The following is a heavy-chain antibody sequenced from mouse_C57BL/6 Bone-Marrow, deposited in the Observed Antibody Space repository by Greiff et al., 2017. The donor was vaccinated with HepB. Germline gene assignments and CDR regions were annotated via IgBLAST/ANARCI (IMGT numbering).Heavy chain of an antibody. CDR2: ISYDGSN. V-gene: IGHV3-6*01. Sequence: VQLKESGPGLVKPSQSLSLTCSVTGYSITSGYYWNWIRQFPGNKLEWMGYISYDGSNNYNPSLKNRISITRDTSKNQFFLKLNSVTTEDTATYYCARDLLWLRRRFDYWGQGTTLTVSS. D-gene: IGHD2-2*01. CDR3: ARDLLWLRRRFDY. CDR1: GYSITSGYY. J-gene: IGHJ2*01.